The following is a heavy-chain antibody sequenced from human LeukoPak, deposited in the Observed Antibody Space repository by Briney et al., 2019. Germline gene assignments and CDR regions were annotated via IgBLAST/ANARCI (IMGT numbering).Heavy chain of an antibody. CDR3: ARAVDAFDI. Sequence: SETLSFTCTVSGGSISSYYWSWIRQPPGKGLEWIGYIYYSGSTNYNPSLKSRVTISVDTSKNQFSLKLSSVTAADTAVYYCARAVDAFDIWGQGTMATVSS. CDR2: IYYSGST. CDR1: GGSISSYY. J-gene: IGHJ3*02. V-gene: IGHV4-59*01.